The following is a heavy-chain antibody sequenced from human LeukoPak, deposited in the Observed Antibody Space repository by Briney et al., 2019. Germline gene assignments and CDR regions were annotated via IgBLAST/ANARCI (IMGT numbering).Heavy chain of an antibody. CDR1: GGSVSSGSYY. J-gene: IGHJ6*02. V-gene: IGHV4-61*01. D-gene: IGHD3-3*01. CDR3: AREVGITIFGVSYYGMDV. Sequence: SETLSLTCTVSGGSVSSGSYYWSWIWQPPGKGLEWIGYIYYSGSTNYNPSLKSRVTISVDTSKNQFSLKLSPVTAADTAVYYCAREVGITIFGVSYYGMDVWGQGTTVTVSS. CDR2: IYYSGST.